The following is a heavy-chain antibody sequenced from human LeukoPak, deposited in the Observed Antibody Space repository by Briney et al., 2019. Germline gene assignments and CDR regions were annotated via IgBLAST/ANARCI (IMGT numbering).Heavy chain of an antibody. V-gene: IGHV3-23*01. Sequence: GGSLRLSCEASGFTFGGLAMSWVRQAPGKGLEWLSGISASGHYIYYADSVKGRFTISRDNAKNTLYIEMNSLRAEDTAVYYCARDGSWGDYQFYFYMDVWGKGTTVTVSS. J-gene: IGHJ6*03. D-gene: IGHD2-2*01. CDR3: ARDGSWGDYQFYFYMDV. CDR1: GFTFGGLA. CDR2: ISASGHYI.